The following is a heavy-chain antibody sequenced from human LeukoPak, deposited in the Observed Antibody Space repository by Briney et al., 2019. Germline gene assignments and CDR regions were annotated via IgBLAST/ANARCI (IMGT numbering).Heavy chain of an antibody. V-gene: IGHV3-74*01. CDR2: IDTAGGST. CDR1: GFTSSSYW. J-gene: IGHJ4*02. D-gene: IGHD1-26*01. CDR3: AKDRSKGSYGDEFDH. Sequence: PGGSLRLSCSASGFTSSSYWIHWVRQAPGKGLVWVSRIDTAGGSTIYADSVKGRFTISRDNAKNTVFLQVNSLRAEDTAVYYCAKDRSKGSYGDEFDHWGQGTLVTVSS.